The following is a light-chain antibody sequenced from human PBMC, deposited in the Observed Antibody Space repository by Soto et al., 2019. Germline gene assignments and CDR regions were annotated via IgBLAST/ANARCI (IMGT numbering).Light chain of an antibody. CDR2: HVS. V-gene: IGLV2-11*01. CDR1: SSDVGGYNY. J-gene: IGLJ2*01. Sequence: QSALTQPRSVSGSPGQSVTISCTETSSDVGGYNYVSWYQQHPGKAPKLMIYHVSKWPSGVPDRFSGSKSGNTASLTISGLQAEDEADYYCCSYAGSYGVFGGGTKLTVL. CDR3: CSYAGSYGV.